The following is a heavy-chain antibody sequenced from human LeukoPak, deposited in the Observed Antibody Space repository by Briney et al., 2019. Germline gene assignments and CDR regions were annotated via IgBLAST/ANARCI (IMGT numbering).Heavy chain of an antibody. D-gene: IGHD3-3*01. V-gene: IGHV3-74*01. J-gene: IGHJ6*03. Sequence: GGSLRLSCAASGFTFSSYWMHWVRQAPGKGLVWVSRINTDGSSTTYADSVKGRLTISRDNAKNTLYLQMNSLRAEGTAVYYCARDGRFLEWLHPYYMDVWGKGTTVTVSS. CDR3: ARDGRFLEWLHPYYMDV. CDR1: GFTFSSYW. CDR2: INTDGSST.